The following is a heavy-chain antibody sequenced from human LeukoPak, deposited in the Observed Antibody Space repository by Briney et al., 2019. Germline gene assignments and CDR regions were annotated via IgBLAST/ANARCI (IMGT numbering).Heavy chain of an antibody. CDR3: ARWSKTAWYFDL. J-gene: IGHJ2*01. Sequence: PGGSLRLSCAASGFSISDHYMDWVRQVPGKGLEWVGRTRNKVKGYTTEYAASVKGRFTISRDESQNSVYLQMNNLKTEDTAVYYCARWSKTAWYFDLWGRGTLVTVSS. CDR2: TRNKVKGYTT. CDR1: GFSISDHY. D-gene: IGHD5/OR15-5a*01. V-gene: IGHV3-72*01.